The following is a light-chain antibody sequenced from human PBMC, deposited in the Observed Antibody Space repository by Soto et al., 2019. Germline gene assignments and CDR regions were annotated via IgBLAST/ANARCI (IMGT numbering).Light chain of an antibody. Sequence: DIQMTQSPSSLSAFVGDRVTITCRASQSIATYLNWYQQKPGKAPKLLIYAAASLQSGVPSRFRVRGSWTDFTLAISSLQAEDFASYYCQQSLRTPPSFGGVNKVEIK. CDR2: AAA. CDR3: QQSLRTPPS. J-gene: IGKJ4*01. CDR1: QSIATY. V-gene: IGKV1-39*01.